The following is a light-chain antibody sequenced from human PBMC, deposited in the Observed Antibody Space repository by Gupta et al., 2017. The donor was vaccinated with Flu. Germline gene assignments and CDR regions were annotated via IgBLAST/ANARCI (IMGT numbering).Light chain of an antibody. Sequence: SYVLSQPPSVSVAPGQTARITCGGDNIGSKSVHWYQQKPGQAPVLVVFANSDRPSGIPVRFSGSNSGNTATLTISRVEAGDEADYYCQVWDRRSHISYVFGTGTKVTV. CDR3: QVWDRRSHISYV. J-gene: IGLJ1*01. CDR1: NIGSKS. CDR2: ANS. V-gene: IGLV3-21*02.